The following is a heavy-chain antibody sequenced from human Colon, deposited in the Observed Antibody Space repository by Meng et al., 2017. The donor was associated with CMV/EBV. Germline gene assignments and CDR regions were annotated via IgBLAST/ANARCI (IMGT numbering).Heavy chain of an antibody. Sequence: QVQLQQWGAGLLKPSETLSLTCAVYGGSFSGYFWSWIRQPPGKGLEWIGEIDHTGSTNYNPSLKSRVNISVDTSKNQFSLKLTSVTAADTAVYYCARGINRGYSYVGSRTHFDYWGQGPLVTVYS. V-gene: IGHV4-34*02. D-gene: IGHD5-18*01. CDR1: GGSFSGYF. CDR2: IDHTGST. J-gene: IGHJ4*02. CDR3: ARGINRGYSYVGSRTHFDY.